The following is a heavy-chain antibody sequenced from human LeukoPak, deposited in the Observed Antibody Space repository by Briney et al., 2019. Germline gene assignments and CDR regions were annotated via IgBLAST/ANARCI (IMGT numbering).Heavy chain of an antibody. V-gene: IGHV1-69*01. CDR1: GGTCSSYA. CDR2: IIPIFGTA. CDR3: ARDLVRGVITPGY. D-gene: IGHD3-10*01. J-gene: IGHJ4*02. Sequence: ASVKVSCKASGGTCSSYAISWVRQAPGQGLEWMGGIIPIFGTANYAQKFQGRVTITADESTSTAYMELSSLRSEDTAVYYCARDLVRGVITPGYWGQGTLVTVSS.